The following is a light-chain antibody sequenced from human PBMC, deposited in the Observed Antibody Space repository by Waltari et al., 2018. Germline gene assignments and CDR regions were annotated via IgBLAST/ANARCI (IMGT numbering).Light chain of an antibody. J-gene: IGLJ2*01. CDR1: SPDLGSSTL. Sequence: QSALTQPASVSGSPGQSITISCTGSSPDLGSSTLVSWYQHPPDKPPKLLIYEGTERPSGISHRFSGSTSGNTASLTISTLQAEDEADYYCFSYADGRSLVFGGGTKLTVL. CDR2: EGT. V-gene: IGLV2-23*01. CDR3: FSYADGRSLV.